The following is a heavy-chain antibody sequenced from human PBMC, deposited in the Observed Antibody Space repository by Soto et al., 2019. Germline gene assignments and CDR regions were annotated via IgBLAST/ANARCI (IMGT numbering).Heavy chain of an antibody. CDR1: GYSFTSYW. CDR2: IDPSDSYT. CDR3: ARTNYYYYGMDV. Sequence: PGESLKISCKGSGYSFTSYWISWVRQMPGKGLEWMGRIDPSDSYTNYSPSFQGHVTISADKSISTAYLQWSSLKASDTAMYYWARTNYYYYGMDVWGQGTTVTVSS. J-gene: IGHJ6*02. V-gene: IGHV5-10-1*01.